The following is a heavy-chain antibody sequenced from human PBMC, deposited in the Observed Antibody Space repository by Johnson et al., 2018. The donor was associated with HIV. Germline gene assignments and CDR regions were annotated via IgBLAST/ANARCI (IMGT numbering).Heavy chain of an antibody. J-gene: IGHJ3*02. V-gene: IGHV3-7*05. CDR1: GFTFSSYW. D-gene: IGHD2-21*01. CDR3: ASSQGSGEGAFDI. CDR2: IRQDGSEK. Sequence: EVQLVESGGGVVQPGGSLRLSCAASGFTFSSYWMTWVRQAPGKGLEWVASIRQDGSEKYFVDSVKGRFTISRDNAKNSLYLQMNSLRVEDTAVYYCASSQGSGEGAFDIWGQGTMVTVSS.